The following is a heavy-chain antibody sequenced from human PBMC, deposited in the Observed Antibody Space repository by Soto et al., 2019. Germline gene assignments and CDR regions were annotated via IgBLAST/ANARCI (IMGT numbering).Heavy chain of an antibody. CDR1: GFTFSDYS. D-gene: IGHD2-2*01. J-gene: IGHJ4*02. Sequence: QVQLVESGGGLVKPGGSLRLSCAASGFTFSDYSMTWIRQAPGKGLEWVSYIRRSGSTIYYAGSVKGRFTISRDNAKNALCLQMNSLRAEDTAVYYCARGLGPPAAVDYWGQGTLVTVSS. CDR2: IRRSGSTI. V-gene: IGHV3-11*01. CDR3: ARGLGPPAAVDY.